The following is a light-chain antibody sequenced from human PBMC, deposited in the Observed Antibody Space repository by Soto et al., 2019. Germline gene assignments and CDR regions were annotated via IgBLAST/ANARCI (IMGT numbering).Light chain of an antibody. V-gene: IGLV2-14*01. CDR3: SSYTSSSTQVV. Sequence: QSVLTQPASVSGSPGQSITISCTGTSSDVGGYNYVSWYQQHPGKAPKLMIYDVSNRPSGVSNRFSGSKSGNTASLTISGLQAEDEADYYCSSYTSSSTQVVFGGGTKVTV. J-gene: IGLJ2*01. CDR2: DVS. CDR1: SSDVGGYNY.